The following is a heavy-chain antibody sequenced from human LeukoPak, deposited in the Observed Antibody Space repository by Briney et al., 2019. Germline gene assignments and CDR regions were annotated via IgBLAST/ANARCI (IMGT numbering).Heavy chain of an antibody. CDR2: IKQDGSEK. J-gene: IGHJ4*02. CDR3: ARGIVATMDYFDY. V-gene: IGHV3-7*03. Sequence: GGSLRLSCAASGFTFSSYSMNWVRQAPGKGLEWVANIKQDGSEKYYVDSVKGRFTISRDNAKNSLYLQMNSLRAEDTAVYYCARGIVATMDYFDYWGQGTLVTVSS. CDR1: GFTFSSYS. D-gene: IGHD5-12*01.